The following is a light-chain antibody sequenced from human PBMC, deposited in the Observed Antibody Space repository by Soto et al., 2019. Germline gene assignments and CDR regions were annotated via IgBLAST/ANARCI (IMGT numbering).Light chain of an antibody. CDR2: GAS. J-gene: IGKJ2*01. CDR3: HQFGSSPPAFT. CDR1: QSVSTRY. Sequence: ESMLTQSPGTLSLSPGERATLSCRASQSVSTRYLAWYQQKPGQAPRLLIYGASIRATGIPDRFSGSGSGTDFTLTISRLEPEDFAVYYCHQFGSSPPAFTFGQGIKLE. V-gene: IGKV3-20*01.